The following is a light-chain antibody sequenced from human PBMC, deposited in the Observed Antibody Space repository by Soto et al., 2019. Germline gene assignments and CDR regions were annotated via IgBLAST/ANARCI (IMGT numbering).Light chain of an antibody. Sequence: DIQMTQSPSSLSASVGGRVTITCQASQDISNYLNWYQQKPGKAPKLLIYDASNLERGAPSRFSGSGTGKDFTFTISSLQPEDIATYYCQQHATLPNTFGPGTKVDIK. CDR3: QQHATLPNT. CDR1: QDISNY. V-gene: IGKV1-33*01. J-gene: IGKJ3*01. CDR2: DAS.